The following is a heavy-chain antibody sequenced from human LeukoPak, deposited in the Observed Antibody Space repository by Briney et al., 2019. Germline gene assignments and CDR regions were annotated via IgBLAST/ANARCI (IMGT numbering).Heavy chain of an antibody. V-gene: IGHV4-59*08. CDR1: GGSISNYY. J-gene: IGHJ4*02. D-gene: IGHD2-15*01. CDR3: ARHECGGSCYPEDS. CDR2: IYYTGNT. Sequence: SETLSLTCTVSGGSISNYYWSWIRQSPGKGLEWIGYIYYTGNTNYNPSLESRVIISVDTSKNQFSLKLSSVTAADTAVYYCARHECGGSCYPEDSWGQGTLVTVSS.